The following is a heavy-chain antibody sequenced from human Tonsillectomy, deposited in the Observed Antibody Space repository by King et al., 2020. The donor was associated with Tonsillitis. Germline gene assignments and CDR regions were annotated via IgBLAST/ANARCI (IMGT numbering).Heavy chain of an antibody. D-gene: IGHD4-11*01. V-gene: IGHV4-39*01. J-gene: IGHJ6*03. CDR3: ARLTLTIFYFYYMDV. Sequence: QLQESGPGLVKPSETLSLTCTVSGGSISSSTYYWVWVRQPPGKGLEWIGSIDYGGIPHYTPSLRSRFTISVDTSKILFAPKLSSVTAADTAVYYCARLTLTIFYFYYMDVWGKGTTVTVSS. CDR1: GGSISSSTYY. CDR2: IDYGGIP.